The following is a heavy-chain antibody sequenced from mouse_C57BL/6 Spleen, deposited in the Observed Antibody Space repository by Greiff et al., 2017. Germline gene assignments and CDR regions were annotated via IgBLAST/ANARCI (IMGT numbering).Heavy chain of an antibody. CDR2: IYPGDGDT. Sequence: QVQLKESGAELVKPGASVKISCKASGYAFSSYWMNWVKQRPGKGLEWIGQIYPGDGDTTYNGKFKGKATLTADKSTSSAYMQRSSLTSEDSAVYFCARCLQRDYFDYWGQGTTLTVSS. V-gene: IGHV1-80*01. CDR1: GYAFSSYW. J-gene: IGHJ2*01. CDR3: ARCLQRDYFDY.